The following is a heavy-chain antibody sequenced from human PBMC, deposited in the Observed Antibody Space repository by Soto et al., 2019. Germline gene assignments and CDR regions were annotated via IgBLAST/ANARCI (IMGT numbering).Heavy chain of an antibody. V-gene: IGHV1-18*04. D-gene: IGHD3-10*01. CDR3: ARDKMIDDYGLGTYDY. J-gene: IGHJ4*02. CDR1: VYTFTSFG. Sequence: XSVNFSCKTSVYTFTSFGVSWVRQAPGQGLEWMGWISGYNGKTKYAQTLQGRVTMTADTSTSTVYMELRGLRSDDTAVYFCARDKMIDDYGLGTYDYWGQGTTVTVSS. CDR2: ISGYNGKT.